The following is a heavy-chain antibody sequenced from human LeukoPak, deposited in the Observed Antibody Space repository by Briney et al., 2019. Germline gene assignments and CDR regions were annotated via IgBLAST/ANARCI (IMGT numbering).Heavy chain of an antibody. Sequence: ASVKVSFKASGYTFISYGITWVRQAPGQGLEWMGWISAYNGNTNYAQKLQGRVTMTTDTSTNTAYMELRSLRSDDTAVYYCATSYYYDSSGYPSYFDYWGQGTLVTVSS. CDR2: ISAYNGNT. J-gene: IGHJ4*02. CDR3: ATSYYYDSSGYPSYFDY. V-gene: IGHV1-18*01. D-gene: IGHD3-22*01. CDR1: GYTFISYG.